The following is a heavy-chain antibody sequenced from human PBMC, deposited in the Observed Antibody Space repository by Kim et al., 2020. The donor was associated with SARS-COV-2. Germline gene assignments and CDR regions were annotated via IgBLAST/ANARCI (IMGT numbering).Heavy chain of an antibody. CDR3: ARVAVITTMVRGVITDAFDI. V-gene: IGHV3-11*04. D-gene: IGHD3-10*01. J-gene: IGHJ3*02. CDR2: ISSSGSTI. Sequence: GGSLRLSCAASGFTFSDYYMSWIRQAPGKGLEWVSYISSSGSTIYYADSVKGRFTISRDNAKNSLYLQMNSLRAEDTAVYYCARVAVITTMVRGVITDAFDIWGQGTMVTVSS. CDR1: GFTFSDYY.